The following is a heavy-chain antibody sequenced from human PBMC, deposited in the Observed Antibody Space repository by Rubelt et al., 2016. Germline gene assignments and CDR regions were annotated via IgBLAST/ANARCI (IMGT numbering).Heavy chain of an antibody. Sequence: QVQLQESGPGLVKPSETLSLTCAVSGGSISSSSYYWGWIRQHPGKGLEWIGYIYYSGSTYYNPSLKSRVTISVDTSKNQFSLKLSAVTAADTAVYYCASRGYNYGRSFDYWGQGTLVTVSS. V-gene: IGHV4-31*11. J-gene: IGHJ4*02. CDR3: ASRGYNYGRSFDY. CDR1: GGSISSSSYY. CDR2: IYYSGST. D-gene: IGHD5-18*01.